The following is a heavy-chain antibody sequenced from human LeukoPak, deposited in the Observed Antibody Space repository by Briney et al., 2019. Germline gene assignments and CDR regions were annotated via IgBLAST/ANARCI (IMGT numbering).Heavy chain of an antibody. J-gene: IGHJ4*02. Sequence: GGSLRLSCAASGFIFCSYWMSWVRQVPGKGLEWVANIKQDGSETYYVDSVEGRFTISRDNAKNSLFLQMNSLRADDTALYYCVRGVTSAWYLRYYFEYWGQGILVTVPS. V-gene: IGHV3-7*03. CDR1: GFIFCSYW. CDR3: VRGVTSAWYLRYYFEY. D-gene: IGHD6-13*01. CDR2: IKQDGSET.